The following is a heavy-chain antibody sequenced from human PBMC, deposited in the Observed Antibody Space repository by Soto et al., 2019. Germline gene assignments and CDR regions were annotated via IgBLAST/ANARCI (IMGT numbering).Heavy chain of an antibody. CDR1: GFTFSSYA. CDR2: ISGSGGST. V-gene: IGHV3-23*01. D-gene: IGHD3-3*01. J-gene: IGHJ6*03. CDR3: AKDLRPKYYDFWSGSHYYYMDV. Sequence: PGGSLRLSCAASGFTFSSYAMSWVRQAPGKGLEWVSAISGSGGSTYYADSVKGRFTISRDNSKNTLYLQMNSLRAEDTAVYYCAKDLRPKYYDFWSGSHYYYMDVWGKGTTVTVSS.